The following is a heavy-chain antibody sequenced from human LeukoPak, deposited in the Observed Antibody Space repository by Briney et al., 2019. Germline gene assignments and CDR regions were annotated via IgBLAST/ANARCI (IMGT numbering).Heavy chain of an antibody. Sequence: PSETLSLTCTVSGGSISSGGYYWSWIRQHPGKGLEWIGYIYYSGSTYYNPSLKSRVTISVDTSKNQFSLKLSSVTAADTAVYYCARARWLQRNALDYWGQGTLVTVSS. J-gene: IGHJ4*02. CDR3: ARARWLQRNALDY. CDR2: IYYSGST. D-gene: IGHD5-24*01. V-gene: IGHV4-31*03. CDR1: GGSISSGGYY.